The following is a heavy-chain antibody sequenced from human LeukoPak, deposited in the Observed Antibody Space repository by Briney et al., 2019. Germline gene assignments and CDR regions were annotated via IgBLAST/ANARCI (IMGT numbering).Heavy chain of an antibody. CDR2: ISPVSSYT. V-gene: IGHV3-21*01. D-gene: IGHD2/OR15-2a*01. CDR3: VRDVSRRIGMDV. Sequence: EGSLRLSCLASGFSFNSYTMNWVREAPGKGLEWVSTISPVSSYTWYAESVKGRFTISRDNPKNSLYLQMDSLRAEDTAVYYCVRDVSRRIGMDVWGQGTTVTVSS. CDR1: GFSFNSYT. J-gene: IGHJ6*02.